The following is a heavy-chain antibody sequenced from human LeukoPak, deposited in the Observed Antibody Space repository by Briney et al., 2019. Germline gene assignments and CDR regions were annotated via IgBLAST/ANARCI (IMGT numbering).Heavy chain of an antibody. Sequence: SETLSLTCTASGGSISSGSYYWSWIRQPAGKGLEWIGRIYTSGSTNYNPSLKSRVTISVDTSKNQFSLKLSSVTAADTAVYYCAREEVGATDYWGQGTLVTVSS. J-gene: IGHJ4*02. D-gene: IGHD1-26*01. CDR2: IYTSGST. CDR3: AREEVGATDY. V-gene: IGHV4-61*02. CDR1: GGSISSGSYY.